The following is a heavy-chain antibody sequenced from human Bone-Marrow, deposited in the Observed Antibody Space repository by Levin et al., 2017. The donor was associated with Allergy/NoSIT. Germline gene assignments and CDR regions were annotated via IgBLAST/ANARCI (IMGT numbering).Heavy chain of an antibody. Sequence: SETLSLTCTVSGGSISSSSYYWGWIRQPPGKGLEWIGSIYYSGSTYYNPSLKSRVTISVDTSKNQFSLKLSSVTAADTAVYYCARFEPRWGPGTWVGYWGQGTLVTVSS. CDR3: ARFEPRWGPGTWVGY. J-gene: IGHJ4*02. CDR1: GGSISSSSYY. CDR2: IYYSGST. D-gene: IGHD1/OR15-1a*01. V-gene: IGHV4-39*01.